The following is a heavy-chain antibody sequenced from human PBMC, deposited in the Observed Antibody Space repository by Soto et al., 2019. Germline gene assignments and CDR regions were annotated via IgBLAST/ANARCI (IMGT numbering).Heavy chain of an antibody. V-gene: IGHV3-74*01. CDR2: INSDGSTT. J-gene: IGHJ6*02. CDR1: GFTFSTYW. Sequence: EVQLVESGGGLVQPGGSLRLSCAASGFTFSTYWMHWVRQAPGKGLVWVSRINSDGSTTNYAASVKGRFTISRDNAKNTLYLQMNSLRAEDTAVYYCARDAYYDMGVWGQGTTVTVSS. CDR3: ARDAYYDMGV.